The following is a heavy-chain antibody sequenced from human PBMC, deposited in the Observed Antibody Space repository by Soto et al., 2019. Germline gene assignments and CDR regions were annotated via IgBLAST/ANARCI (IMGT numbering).Heavy chain of an antibody. D-gene: IGHD3-16*01. Sequence: SGTLSPARPIQIGSFGGFDWSWIRQPPGKGLEWIGELYQGLSIIYNPSLESRVTISGDSSKNQFSLKLRSVTAADTAVYYCARHGGYYFDYWGQGTLVTVS. CDR3: ARHGGYYFDY. V-gene: IGHV4-34*01. CDR1: IGSFGGFD. J-gene: IGHJ4*02. CDR2: LYQGLSI.